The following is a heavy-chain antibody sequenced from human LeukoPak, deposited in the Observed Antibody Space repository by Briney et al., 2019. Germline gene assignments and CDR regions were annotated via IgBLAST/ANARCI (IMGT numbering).Heavy chain of an antibody. V-gene: IGHV1-69*06. D-gene: IGHD5-12*01. CDR1: GGTFSSYA. J-gene: IGHJ4*02. Sequence: SVKVSCKASGGTFSSYAISWVRQAPGQGLEWMGGIIPIFGTANYAQKFQGRVTITADKSTSTAYMELSSLRSEDTAVYYCARGRYSGYDLTPIDYWGQGTLVTVSS. CDR2: IIPIFGTA. CDR3: ARGRYSGYDLTPIDY.